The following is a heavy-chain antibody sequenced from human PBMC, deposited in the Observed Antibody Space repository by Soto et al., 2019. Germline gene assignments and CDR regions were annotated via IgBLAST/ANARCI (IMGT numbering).Heavy chain of an antibody. V-gene: IGHV3-23*01. CDR2: IGGSGASI. CDR3: ARSLRPLSWFDP. D-gene: IGHD3-10*01. Sequence: EVQLFESGGALVQPGGSLRLSCAASGFPFSAFAMNWVRQAPGKGLQWVSGIGGSGASIFYTDSVKGRFTISRDNSKNTLYLQMNNVRAEDTAVYFCARSLRPLSWFDPWGQGTLVTVSS. J-gene: IGHJ5*02. CDR1: GFPFSAFA.